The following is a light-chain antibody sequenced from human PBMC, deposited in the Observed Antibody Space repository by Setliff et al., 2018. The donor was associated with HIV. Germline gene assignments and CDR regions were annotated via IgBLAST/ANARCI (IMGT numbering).Light chain of an antibody. Sequence: PSASGSPGQRVTISCSGVNSNIGSNFVSWYQHLPGAAPKLLIYNNDQRPAGVSDRVSGSKSGTSASLAISGLQSDDEADYYCASWDDSLIGYGFGSGTKVTVL. CDR1: NSNIGSNF. CDR2: NND. J-gene: IGLJ1*01. CDR3: ASWDDSLIGYG. V-gene: IGLV1-44*01.